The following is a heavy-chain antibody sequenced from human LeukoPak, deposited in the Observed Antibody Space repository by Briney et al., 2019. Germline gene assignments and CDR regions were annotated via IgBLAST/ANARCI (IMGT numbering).Heavy chain of an antibody. Sequence: GRSLRLSCAASGFTFNSQAMNWVRQAPGKGLEWVSVISGSGATIDYADSVKGRFTISRDNSKNTLYLQMNSLRAEDTAVYFCTSSLEWLSLFDYWGQGILVTVSS. D-gene: IGHD3-3*01. J-gene: IGHJ4*02. V-gene: IGHV3-23*01. CDR3: TSSLEWLSLFDY. CDR1: GFTFNSQA. CDR2: ISGSGATI.